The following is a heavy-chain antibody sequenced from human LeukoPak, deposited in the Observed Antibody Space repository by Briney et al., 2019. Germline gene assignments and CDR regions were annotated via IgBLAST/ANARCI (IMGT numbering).Heavy chain of an antibody. J-gene: IGHJ5*02. Sequence: PGGSLRLSCAASGFTFSSYAMSWVRQAPGKGLEWVSTISDSGGSIYYADSLKGRFTISRDNYKSTLYLQMNSLRAEDTAVYYCAKVDYYDSSGNYPNWFDPWGQGTLVTVSS. CDR2: ISDSGGSI. CDR3: AKVDYYDSSGNYPNWFDP. V-gene: IGHV3-23*01. CDR1: GFTFSSYA. D-gene: IGHD3-22*01.